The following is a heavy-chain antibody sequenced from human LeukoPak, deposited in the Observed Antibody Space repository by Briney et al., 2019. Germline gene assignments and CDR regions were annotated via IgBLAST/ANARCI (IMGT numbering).Heavy chain of an antibody. CDR3: AKDYDFWSPNWFDP. V-gene: IGHV3-30*04. CDR1: GFTFSSYG. Sequence: ALRLSCAASGFTFSSYGLHWVRQAPGKGLECVAVISKDGSNEYYADSVKGRFTISRDNSKNTLYLQMNSLRAEDTAVYYCAKDYDFWSPNWFDPWGQGTLVTVSS. D-gene: IGHD3-3*01. CDR2: ISKDGSNE. J-gene: IGHJ5*02.